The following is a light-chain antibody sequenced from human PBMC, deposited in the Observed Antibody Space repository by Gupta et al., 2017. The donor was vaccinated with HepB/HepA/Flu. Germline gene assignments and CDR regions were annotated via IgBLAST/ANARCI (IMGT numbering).Light chain of an antibody. V-gene: IGKV3-20*01. CDR2: VAS. CDR3: QLDCTSST. CDR1: QSVSGSF. J-gene: IGKJ2*01. Sequence: IVLTQPAGTLSLSPGERATLACRASQSVSGSFLAWYQQKPCQSPRLIIYVASSSAIGSPDRFSGSGFETDFTLSSSRRVLEDFAVYYGQLDCTSSTFDQGSKLEIK.